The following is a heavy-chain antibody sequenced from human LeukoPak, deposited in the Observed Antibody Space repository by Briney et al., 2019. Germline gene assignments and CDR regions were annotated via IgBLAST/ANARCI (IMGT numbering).Heavy chain of an antibody. J-gene: IGHJ4*02. Sequence: PSETLSLTCTVSGGSISSYYWSWLRQPPGKGLEWIGYIYYTGSTNYNSSLRSRVTMSVDTSKNQFSLKVSSVTAADTAVYYCARRASYTSSFFDYWGQGTLVTVSS. CDR3: ARRASYTSSFFDY. CDR1: GGSISSYY. D-gene: IGHD6-6*01. CDR2: IYYTGST. V-gene: IGHV4-59*08.